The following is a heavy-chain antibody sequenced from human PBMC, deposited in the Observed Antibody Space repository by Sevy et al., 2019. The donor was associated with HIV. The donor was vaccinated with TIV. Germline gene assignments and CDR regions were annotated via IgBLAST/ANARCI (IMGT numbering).Heavy chain of an antibody. CDR3: AREGCTKPHDY. Sequence: GGSLRLSCEASGFTFSPYWMTWVRQTPGKGLEWVSTFSFGCGKINYADSVKGRFTISRDDSRNTFYLQMNSLRAEDTAIYYCAREGCTKPHDYWGQGTVVTVSS. J-gene: IGHJ4*02. V-gene: IGHV3-23*01. D-gene: IGHD2-8*01. CDR2: FSFGCGKI. CDR1: GFTFSPYW.